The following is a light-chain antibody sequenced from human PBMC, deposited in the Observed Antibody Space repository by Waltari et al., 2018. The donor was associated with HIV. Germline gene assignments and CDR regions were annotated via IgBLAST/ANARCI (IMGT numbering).Light chain of an antibody. CDR1: SGSLASHY. V-gene: IGLV6-57*03. CDR2: QNN. CDR3: QSYDTSNSHWV. Sequence: FILTQPHSVSGSPGKTVNISCTRSSGSLASHYVQWFPQRPGSAPINVIYQNNQRASGVADRFSGSIDRSSNSASLTISGLKTEDEADFFCQSYDTSNSHWVFGGGTKLTVL. J-gene: IGLJ3*02.